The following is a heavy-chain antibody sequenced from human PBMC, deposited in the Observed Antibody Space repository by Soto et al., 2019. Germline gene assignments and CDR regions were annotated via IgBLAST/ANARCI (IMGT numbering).Heavy chain of an antibody. Sequence: ASVKVSCKASGYTFTSYYMHWVRQAPGQGLEWMGIINPSGGSTSYAQKFQGRVTMTRDTSTSTVYMELSSLRSEDTAVYYCARVGNDYDILTGPVEFVYWGQGTLVTVSS. CDR3: ARVGNDYDILTGPVEFVY. V-gene: IGHV1-46*01. J-gene: IGHJ4*02. CDR1: GYTFTSYY. CDR2: INPSGGST. D-gene: IGHD3-9*01.